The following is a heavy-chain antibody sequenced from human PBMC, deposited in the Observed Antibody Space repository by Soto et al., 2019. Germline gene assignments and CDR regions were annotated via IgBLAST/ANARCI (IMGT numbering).Heavy chain of an antibody. CDR3: ARDARTTCGGDCCSYYYYNLDV. CDR2: IHYTGTT. Sequence: PPETLSPTCTVSRGSITSGAYYWSWISQHPGKGLESIGHIHYTGTTYYNPSLKSRVTISVDTSNNQFSLKLSSVTAADTAVYFCARDARTTCGGDCCSYYYYNLDVWGQGTTVTVSS. D-gene: IGHD2-21*02. CDR1: RGSITSGAYY. J-gene: IGHJ6*02. V-gene: IGHV4-31*03.